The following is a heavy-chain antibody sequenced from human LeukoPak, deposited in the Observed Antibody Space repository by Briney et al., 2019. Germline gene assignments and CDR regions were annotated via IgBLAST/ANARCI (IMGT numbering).Heavy chain of an antibody. CDR1: GYSFTSYW. V-gene: IGHV5-51*01. D-gene: IGHD3-22*01. J-gene: IGHJ3*02. Sequence: KPGESLKISCKGSGYSFTSYWIGWVRQMPGKGLEWMGIMYHGDSDTRYSPSFQGQVTISADKSTSTAYLQWSSLKASDTAMYYCARTYYYDSSGYYYSGLGAFDIWGQGTMVTVSS. CDR3: ARTYYYDSSGYYYSGLGAFDI. CDR2: MYHGDSDT.